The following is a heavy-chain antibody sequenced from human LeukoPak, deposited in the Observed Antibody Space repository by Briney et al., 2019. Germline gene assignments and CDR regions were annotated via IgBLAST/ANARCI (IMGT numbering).Heavy chain of an antibody. V-gene: IGHV3-21*01. Sequence: PGGSLRLSCAASGFTFSSYSMNWVRQAPGKGLEWVSSISSSSSYIYYADSVKGRFTISRDNAKNSLYLQMNSLRAEDTAVYYCARDLRDAYGHFYFDYWGQGTLVTVSS. D-gene: IGHD4-17*01. J-gene: IGHJ4*02. CDR2: ISSSSSYI. CDR3: ARDLRDAYGHFYFDY. CDR1: GFTFSSYS.